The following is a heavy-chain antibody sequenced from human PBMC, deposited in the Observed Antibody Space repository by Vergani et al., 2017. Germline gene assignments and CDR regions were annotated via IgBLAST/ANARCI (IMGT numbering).Heavy chain of an antibody. J-gene: IGHJ3*02. CDR1: GGSVSSASYY. CDR2: IYYSGRT. CDR3: ACYTSAFDI. V-gene: IGHV4-61*10. Sequence: QVQLQESGPGLVKPSETLSLTCTVSGGSVSSASYYWSWLRQPAGKGLEWIGYIYYSGRTNYNPSLKSRITTSVDTSKNQFSLKMRSVTPADTAVYYCACYTSAFDIWGQGTMVTVSS. D-gene: IGHD2-2*02.